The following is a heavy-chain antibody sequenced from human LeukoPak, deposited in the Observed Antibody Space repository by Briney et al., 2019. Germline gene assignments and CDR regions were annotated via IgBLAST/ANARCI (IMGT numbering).Heavy chain of an antibody. J-gene: IGHJ5*02. CDR1: GFNFNKYE. V-gene: IGHV3-48*03. Sequence: GGSLRLSCAASGFNFNKYEMNWVRQAPGKGLEWISYINGRGATIENADSVRGRFTISRDNAKNSLFLQMNSLRAEDTAVYYCARSREAARPGFDPWGQGTLVTVSS. CDR3: ARSREAARPGFDP. D-gene: IGHD6-6*01. CDR2: INGRGATI.